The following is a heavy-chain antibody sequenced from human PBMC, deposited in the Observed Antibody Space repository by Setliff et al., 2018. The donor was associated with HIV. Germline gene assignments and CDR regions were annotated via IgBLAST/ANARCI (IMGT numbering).Heavy chain of an antibody. CDR2: ISPSGAST. Sequence: GASVKVSCKASGGTFTSYYMHWVRRAPGQGLEWMGMISPSGASTKYAQRFQGRVTMTRDTSISTAYMELSSLRSDDTAVYYCARGPPIVVVPAALLTFDYWGQGTLVTVSS. D-gene: IGHD2-2*01. J-gene: IGHJ4*02. CDR1: GGTFTSYY. CDR3: ARGPPIVVVPAALLTFDY. V-gene: IGHV1-2*02.